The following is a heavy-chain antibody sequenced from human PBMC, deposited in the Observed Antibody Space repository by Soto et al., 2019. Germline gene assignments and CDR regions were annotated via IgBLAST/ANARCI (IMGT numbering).Heavy chain of an antibody. CDR2: IASDGKDK. J-gene: IGHJ4*02. V-gene: IGHV3-30*03. D-gene: IGHD3-22*01. Sequence: GESLKISCAASGFTFSNYAIHWVRQAPGKGLEWVAVIASDGKDKRYADSVKGRFTISRDNAKSSLYLQMNNLRAEDTAFYFCARATQSYYDTSGYYSYVHWGQGAQVTGLL. CDR1: GFTFSNYA. CDR3: ARATQSYYDTSGYYSYVH.